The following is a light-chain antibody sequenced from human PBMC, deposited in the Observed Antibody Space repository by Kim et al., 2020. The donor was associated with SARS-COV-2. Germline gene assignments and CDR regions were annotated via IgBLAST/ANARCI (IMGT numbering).Light chain of an antibody. CDR2: EVV. V-gene: IGLV2-23*02. CDR1: SSDVGNYNL. CDR3: CSYAGTRTGV. Sequence: GQSIILSCTGNSSDVGNYNLVSWYQQHPGKAPKLMIYEVVKRPSGVSNRFSGSKSGNTASLTISGLQAEDEAEYYCCSYAGTRTGVFGGGTQLTVL. J-gene: IGLJ3*02.